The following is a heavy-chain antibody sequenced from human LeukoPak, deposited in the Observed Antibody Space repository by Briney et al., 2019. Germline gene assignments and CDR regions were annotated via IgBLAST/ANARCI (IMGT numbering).Heavy chain of an antibody. D-gene: IGHD3-16*01. Sequence: ASVKVSCKASGYTFTGYYMHWVRQAPGQGLEWMGIIKPGGGSTNYAQKFQGRFTMIRDTSTSTVYMDLSSVTSEDTAVYYCAREEEGGSFDYWGQGTLVTVSS. V-gene: IGHV1-46*01. CDR3: AREEEGGSFDY. CDR2: IKPGGGST. CDR1: GYTFTGYY. J-gene: IGHJ4*02.